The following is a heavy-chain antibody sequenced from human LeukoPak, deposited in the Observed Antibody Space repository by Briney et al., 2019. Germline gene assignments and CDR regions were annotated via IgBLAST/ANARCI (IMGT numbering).Heavy chain of an antibody. CDR2: IYTSGST. D-gene: IGHD2-15*01. Sequence: SETLSLTCSVSGGSISTYYWSWIRQPAGKGLEWIGHIYTSGSTNYNPSLKSRVTMSIDTSKNQFSLKLSSVTAADTAIYYCARDPATWWFDPWGQGTLVTVSS. V-gene: IGHV4-4*07. J-gene: IGHJ5*02. CDR3: ARDPATWWFDP. CDR1: GGSISTYY.